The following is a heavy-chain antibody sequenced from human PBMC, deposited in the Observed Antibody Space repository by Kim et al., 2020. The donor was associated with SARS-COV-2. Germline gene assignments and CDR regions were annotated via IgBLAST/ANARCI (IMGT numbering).Heavy chain of an antibody. J-gene: IGHJ4*02. D-gene: IGHD3-10*01. Sequence: AQKFQGRVTMTRDTSISTAYMELSRLRSDDTAVYYCARYSPQYGSGSWDYWGQGTLVTVSS. CDR3: ARYSPQYGSGSWDY. V-gene: IGHV1-2*02.